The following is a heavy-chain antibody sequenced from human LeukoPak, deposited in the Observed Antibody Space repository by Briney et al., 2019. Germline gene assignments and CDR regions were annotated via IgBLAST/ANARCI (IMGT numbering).Heavy chain of an antibody. D-gene: IGHD2/OR15-2a*01. CDR1: VFTVCSNY. V-gene: IGHV3-53*01. CDR3: ARVSGKIGGV. J-gene: IGHJ6*02. Sequence: GVALRLSCAASVFTVCSNYVRWVRRAPGKGLVWVSVIYSGSSTYYANSVKGRFTISRDNSKNTLYLQMNSLRAEDTAVYYCARVSGKIGGVWGQGTTVTVSS. CDR2: IYSGSST.